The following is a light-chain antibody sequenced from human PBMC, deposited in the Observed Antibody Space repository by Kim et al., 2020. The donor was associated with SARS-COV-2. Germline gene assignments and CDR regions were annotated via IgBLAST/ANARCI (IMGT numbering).Light chain of an antibody. CDR2: AAS. CDR3: QKCSGAPWT. V-gene: IGKV1-27*01. CDR1: QGISKY. Sequence: AAVGDQVTVPGRGRQGISKYRAGYQQKPGKGPKFLICAASALQSGGQARFRGSGSGADSTLTINSLQPEDIATDYCQKCSGAPWTFGQGTKVDIK. J-gene: IGKJ1*01.